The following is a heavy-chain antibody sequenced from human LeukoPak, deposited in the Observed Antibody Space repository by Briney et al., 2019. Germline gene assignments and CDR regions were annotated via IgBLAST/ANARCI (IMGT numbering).Heavy chain of an antibody. Sequence: GGSLRLSCAASGFTFSSYWMSWVRQAPGKGLEWVANIKQEGSEKYYVDSVKGRFTISRDNAKNSLYLQMNSLRAEDTAVYYCARDLAMVNYYFDYWGQGTLVTVSS. CDR1: GFTFSSYW. CDR2: IKQEGSEK. V-gene: IGHV3-7*01. D-gene: IGHD5-18*01. J-gene: IGHJ4*02. CDR3: ARDLAMVNYYFDY.